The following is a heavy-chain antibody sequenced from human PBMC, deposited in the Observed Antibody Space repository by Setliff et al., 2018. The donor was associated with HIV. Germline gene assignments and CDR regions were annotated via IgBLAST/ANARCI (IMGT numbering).Heavy chain of an antibody. V-gene: IGHV1-24*01. Sequence: ASVKVSCKVSGYTLTELSIHWVRRAPGKGLEWMGGFDPEYDKTFYAQKFQGRVTMSEDTSTDTAYMELTSLRSEDTAVYYCATRAYDSSGYLRSRVSGAAFDIWGQGTMVTVSS. CDR1: GYTLTELS. J-gene: IGHJ3*02. CDR2: FDPEYDKT. D-gene: IGHD3-22*01. CDR3: ATRAYDSSGYLRSRVSGAAFDI.